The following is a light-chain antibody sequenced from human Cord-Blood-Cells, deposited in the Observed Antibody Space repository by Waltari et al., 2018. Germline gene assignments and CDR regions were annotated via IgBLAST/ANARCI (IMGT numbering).Light chain of an antibody. CDR3: CSYAGSSNVV. CDR1: SSYVGSYNR. V-gene: IGLV2-23*01. CDR2: EGS. J-gene: IGLJ2*01. Sequence: QSALTQPAPASGSPVQSLTTSCPATSSYVGSYNRVSWYQQHPGKAPKLMIYEGSKRPSGVSNRFSGSKSGNTASLTISGLQAEDEADYYCCSYAGSSNVVFGGGTKLTVL.